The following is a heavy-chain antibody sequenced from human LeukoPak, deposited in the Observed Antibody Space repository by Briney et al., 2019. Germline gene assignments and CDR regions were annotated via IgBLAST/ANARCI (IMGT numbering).Heavy chain of an antibody. D-gene: IGHD6-6*01. V-gene: IGHV3-11*04. Sequence: GGSLRLSCAASGFTFSDYYMSWIRQAPGKGLEWVSYISSSGSTIYYADSVKGRFTISRDNAKNSLYLQVNSLRAEDTAVYYCARWPYSSSYYFDYWGQGTLVTVSS. CDR1: GFTFSDYY. CDR2: ISSSGSTI. J-gene: IGHJ4*02. CDR3: ARWPYSSSYYFDY.